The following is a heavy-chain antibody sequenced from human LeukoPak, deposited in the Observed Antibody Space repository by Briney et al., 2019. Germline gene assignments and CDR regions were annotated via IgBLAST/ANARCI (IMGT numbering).Heavy chain of an antibody. J-gene: IGHJ5*02. D-gene: IGHD6-19*01. Sequence: PGGSLRLSCAASGFTFSSYAMSWVRQAPGKGLEWVSVISDNGGSTYYADSVKGRFTISRDNFKNTLYLQMNSLRVEDTAVYYCAKARFGSGWYDNWGQGTLVTVSS. CDR3: AKARFGSGWYDN. CDR1: GFTFSSYA. CDR2: ISDNGGST. V-gene: IGHV3-23*01.